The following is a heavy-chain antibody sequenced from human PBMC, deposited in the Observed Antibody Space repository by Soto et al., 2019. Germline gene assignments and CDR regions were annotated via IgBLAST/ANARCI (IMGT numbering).Heavy chain of an antibody. J-gene: IGHJ4*02. Sequence: QLQLQESGPGLVKPSETLSLTCTVSGGSISSSSYYWGWIRQPPGKGLEWIGSIYYSGSTYYNPSLKRRVTISVDTSKNQFSLKLGSVTAADTAVYYCASGGYYDILTGYLARPFDYWGQGTLVTVSS. V-gene: IGHV4-39*01. CDR1: GGSISSSSYY. D-gene: IGHD3-9*01. CDR2: IYYSGST. CDR3: ASGGYYDILTGYLARPFDY.